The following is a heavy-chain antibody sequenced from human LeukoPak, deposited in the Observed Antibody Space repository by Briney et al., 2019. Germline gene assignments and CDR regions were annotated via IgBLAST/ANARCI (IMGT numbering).Heavy chain of an antibody. CDR1: GGSISSHY. CDR2: IYYSGST. J-gene: IGHJ4*02. D-gene: IGHD3-3*01. Sequence: SETLSLTCTVSGGSISSHYWSWIRQPPGKGLEWIGYIYYSGSTNYNPFLKSRVTISVDTSKNQFSLKLSSVTAADTAVYYCARGSDYDFWSGYYLFDYWGQGTLVTVSS. V-gene: IGHV4-59*11. CDR3: ARGSDYDFWSGYYLFDY.